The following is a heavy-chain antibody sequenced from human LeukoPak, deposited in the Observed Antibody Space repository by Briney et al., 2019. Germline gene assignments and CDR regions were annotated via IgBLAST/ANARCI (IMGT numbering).Heavy chain of an antibody. J-gene: IGHJ4*02. CDR3: AKNVLRFLEWLFDY. V-gene: IGHV3-30*18. D-gene: IGHD3-3*01. CDR2: ISYDGSNK. CDR1: GFTFSSYG. Sequence: GGSLRLSCAASGFTFSSYGMHWVRQAPGKGLEWVAVISYDGSNKYYADSVKGRFTFSRDNSKNTLYLQMNSLRAEDTAVYYCAKNVLRFLEWLFDYWGQGTLVTVSS.